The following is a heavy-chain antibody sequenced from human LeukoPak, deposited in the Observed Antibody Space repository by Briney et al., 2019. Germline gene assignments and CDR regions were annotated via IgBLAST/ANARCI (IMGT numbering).Heavy chain of an antibody. CDR1: GGTIRSYQ. CDR2: IYSSGST. Sequence: SGTLSLTFTVSGGTIRSYQWSWIRQPPWKGLEWIGYIYSSGSTNYNRSLKSRVAISVVTSKNQYSQKLRSVTAADTAVYYCARFHSYGLGYFDYWGQGTLVTVSS. CDR3: ARFHSYGLGYFDY. J-gene: IGHJ4*02. V-gene: IGHV4-59*01. D-gene: IGHD5-18*01.